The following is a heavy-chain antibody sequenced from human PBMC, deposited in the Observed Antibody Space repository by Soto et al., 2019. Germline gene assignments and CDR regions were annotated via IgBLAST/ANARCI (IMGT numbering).Heavy chain of an antibody. CDR3: ARDQCFGGGRSCYYFDF. D-gene: IGHD2-15*01. Sequence: PXGSLRLSGAASGFTFTTYAIHWVRQAPGKGLEWVAVISNDGRGKYYADSVKGRFTISRDNSKNTLYLQMNSLRSDDTAVYYCARDQCFGGGRSCYYFDFWGQGTLVTVSS. V-gene: IGHV3-30*04. CDR1: GFTFTTYA. J-gene: IGHJ4*02. CDR2: ISNDGRGK.